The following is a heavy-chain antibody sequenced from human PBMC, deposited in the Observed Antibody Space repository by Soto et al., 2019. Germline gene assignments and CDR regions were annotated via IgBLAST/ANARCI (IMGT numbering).Heavy chain of an antibody. CDR1: GYSFTSYW. CDR2: IDPSDSYT. Sequence: EVQLVQSGAEVKKPGESLRISCKGSGYSFTSYWISWVRQMPGKGLEWMGRIDPSDSYTNYSPSFQGHVTISADKSISAAYLQWSSLKASDTAMYYCARHSHVVRRVMWFKADRWGQGTLVTVSS. V-gene: IGHV5-10-1*01. D-gene: IGHD3-10*01. J-gene: IGHJ5*02. CDR3: ARHSHVVRRVMWFKADR.